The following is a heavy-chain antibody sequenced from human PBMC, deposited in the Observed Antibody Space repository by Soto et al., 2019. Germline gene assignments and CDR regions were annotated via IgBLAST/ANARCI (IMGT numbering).Heavy chain of an antibody. D-gene: IGHD3-16*01. CDR2: IYYSGST. J-gene: IGHJ5*02. CDR3: ARHGAGDDYPSPSSGWFDP. V-gene: IGHV4-39*01. CDR1: GGSISSSSYY. Sequence: SETLSLTCTVSGGSISSSSYYWGWIRQPPGKGLEWIGSIYYSGSTYYNPSLKSRVTISVDTSKNQCSLKLGSVTAADTAVYYCARHGAGDDYPSPSSGWFDPWGQGTLVTVSS.